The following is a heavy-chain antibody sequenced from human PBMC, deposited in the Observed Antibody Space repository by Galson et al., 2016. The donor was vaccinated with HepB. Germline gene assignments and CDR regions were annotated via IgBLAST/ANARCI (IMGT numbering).Heavy chain of an antibody. J-gene: IGHJ6*02. CDR2: ISSSGSTI. D-gene: IGHD5-18*01. CDR3: AREYSYGYYYFYGVDV. V-gene: IGHV3-48*03. CDR1: GFTFSSYE. Sequence: SLRLSCAASGFTFSSYEMNWVRQAPGKGLEWVSYISSSGSTIYYADSVKGRFTISRDNAKNSLYLQMNSLRAEDTAVYYCAREYSYGYYYFYGVDVWGQGTTVTGSS.